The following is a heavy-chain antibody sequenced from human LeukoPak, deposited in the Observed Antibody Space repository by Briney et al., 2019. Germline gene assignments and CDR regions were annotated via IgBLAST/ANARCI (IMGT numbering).Heavy chain of an antibody. CDR2: INHSGST. Sequence: KPSETLSLTCAVYGGSFSGYYWSWIRQPPGKGLEWIGEINHSGSTNYNPSLKSRVTISVDTSKNQFSLKLSSVTAADTAVYYCARRVTLAFDYRGQGTLVTVSS. D-gene: IGHD2-21*02. CDR1: GGSFSGYY. CDR3: ARRVTLAFDY. J-gene: IGHJ4*02. V-gene: IGHV4-34*01.